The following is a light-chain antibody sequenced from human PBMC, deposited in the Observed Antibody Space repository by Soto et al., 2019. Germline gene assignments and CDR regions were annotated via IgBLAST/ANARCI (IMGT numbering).Light chain of an antibody. Sequence: DIQMTQSPSTLSASLGDRVTITCRASQRISTWLACYQHKPGKAPKLLIFDASTLQSGVPSRFSGSGSGTEFTLTISSLQPDDFATYYCQQYNTFSTFGQGTKVDIK. J-gene: IGKJ1*01. V-gene: IGKV1-5*01. CDR2: DAS. CDR3: QQYNTFST. CDR1: QRISTW.